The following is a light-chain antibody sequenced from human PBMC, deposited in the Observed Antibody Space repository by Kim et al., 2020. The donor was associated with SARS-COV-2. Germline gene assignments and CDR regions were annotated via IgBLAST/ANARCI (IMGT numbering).Light chain of an antibody. Sequence: APGGTAKITCGGDDIGSKSVQGYQQKAGQAPVLVMYYDRDRPSGIPDRFSGSNSRNTATLTISRVEAGDEADYYCQVWDSNSDHVLFGGGTQLTV. CDR1: DIGSKS. CDR3: QVWDSNSDHVL. V-gene: IGLV3-21*01. J-gene: IGLJ3*02. CDR2: YDR.